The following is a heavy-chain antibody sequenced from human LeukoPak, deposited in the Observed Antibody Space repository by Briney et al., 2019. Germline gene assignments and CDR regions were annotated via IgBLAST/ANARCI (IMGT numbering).Heavy chain of an antibody. D-gene: IGHD1-7*01. CDR3: VRAVSGTLGGAFDI. Sequence: GASVKLSCKASGYTFIDYFIHWMRQTPGQGLEWLGWINPNSGVTRYAQKFQDRVTMTRDTAAYMELSSLKSDDTAVYYCVRAVSGTLGGAFDIWGQGTAVYVSS. V-gene: IGHV1-2*02. J-gene: IGHJ3*02. CDR1: GYTFIDYF. CDR2: INPNSGVT.